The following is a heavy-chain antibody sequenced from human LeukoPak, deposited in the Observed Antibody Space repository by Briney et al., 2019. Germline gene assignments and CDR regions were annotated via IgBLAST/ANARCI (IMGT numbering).Heavy chain of an antibody. CDR2: ISSSSSYI. CDR1: GFTFSSYY. Sequence: GGPLTLSCAASGFTFSSYYMNWLRQAPGKGLEWVSSISSSSSYIYYADSVKGRFTISRDNAKNSLYLQMNSLRAEDTAVYYCASKMDIVVVPAAPRGYYYYGMDGWGQRTTVTVSS. V-gene: IGHV3-21*01. J-gene: IGHJ6*02. CDR3: ASKMDIVVVPAAPRGYYYYGMDG. D-gene: IGHD2-2*03.